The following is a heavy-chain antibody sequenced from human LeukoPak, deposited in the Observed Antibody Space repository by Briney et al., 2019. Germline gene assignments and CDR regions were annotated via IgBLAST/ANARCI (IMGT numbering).Heavy chain of an antibody. CDR3: ARIESYSFRFDY. D-gene: IGHD1-26*01. Sequence: ASVKVSCKASGYTFTGYYMHWVRRAPGQGREWMGWINLNSGDTNYAQKFQGRVTMTRDTSFSTAYMDLSRLRSDDTAVYYCARIESYSFRFDYWGQGTLVTVSS. CDR1: GYTFTGYY. CDR2: INLNSGDT. V-gene: IGHV1-2*02. J-gene: IGHJ4*02.